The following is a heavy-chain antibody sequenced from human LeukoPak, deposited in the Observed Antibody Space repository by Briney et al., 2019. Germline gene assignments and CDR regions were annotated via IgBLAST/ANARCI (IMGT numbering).Heavy chain of an antibody. CDR2: MNPNSGNT. J-gene: IGHJ6*02. CDR1: GYTFTSYD. V-gene: IGHV1-8*01. CDR3: ARGLRYFDRLPHDYYYYGMDV. D-gene: IGHD3-9*01. Sequence: ASVKVSCKASGYTFTSYDINWVRQATGQGLEWMGWMNPNSGNTGYAQKFQDRVTMTRHTSISTAYMELSSLRSEDTAVYYCARGLRYFDRLPHDYYYYGMDVWGQGTTVTVSS.